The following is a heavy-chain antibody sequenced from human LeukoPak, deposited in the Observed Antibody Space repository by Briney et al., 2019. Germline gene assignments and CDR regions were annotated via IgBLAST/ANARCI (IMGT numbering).Heavy chain of an antibody. CDR2: IYYSGST. D-gene: IGHD6-13*01. CDR1: GGSISNYS. J-gene: IGHJ4*02. Sequence: SSETLSLTCTVSGGSISNYSWSWIRQPPGKGLEWIGNIYYSGSTNYNPSLKSRVTISIDTSKNQFSLKLSSVTAADTAVYYCARHGQTYSNSFDYWGQGSLVTVSS. V-gene: IGHV4-59*08. CDR3: ARHGQTYSNSFDY.